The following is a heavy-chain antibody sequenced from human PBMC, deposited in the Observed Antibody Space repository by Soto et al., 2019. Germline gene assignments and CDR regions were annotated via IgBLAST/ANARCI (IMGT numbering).Heavy chain of an antibody. CDR1: GGSVSSYY. CDR2: IYYSGST. Sequence: QVQLQESGPGLVKPSETLSLTCNVSGGSVSSYYWCWIRQPPGKGLEWIGYIYYSGSTNYNPSLKSRVTISVDTSKNQFSLTLSSVTAADTAVYYCARDLGYCSGGSCYWDWFDHWGQGTLVTVSS. J-gene: IGHJ5*02. D-gene: IGHD2-15*01. CDR3: ARDLGYCSGGSCYWDWFDH. V-gene: IGHV4-59*02.